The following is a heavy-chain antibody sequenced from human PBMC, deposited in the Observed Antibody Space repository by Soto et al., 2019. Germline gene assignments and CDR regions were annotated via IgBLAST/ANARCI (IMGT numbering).Heavy chain of an antibody. V-gene: IGHV1-69*01. CDR2: IIPMFGTA. J-gene: IGHJ4*02. D-gene: IGHD3-22*01. CDR3: ARVGPAHYYDSSGYYSPLDY. CDR1: GATFSSYA. Sequence: QVQLVQSGAEVKKPGSSVKVSCKASGATFSSYAINWVRQAPGQGLEWMGGIIPMFGTANYAQKFKGRVTLTAVESTSTVYMELSSLRSEDTAVYYCARVGPAHYYDSSGYYSPLDYWGQGTLVTVSS.